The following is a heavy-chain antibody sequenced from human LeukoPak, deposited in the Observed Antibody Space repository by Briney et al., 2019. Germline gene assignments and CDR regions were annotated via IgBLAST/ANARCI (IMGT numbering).Heavy chain of an antibody. D-gene: IGHD1-26*01. CDR3: ARGLVVGGTGVWAFDI. CDR2: INKIGNT. CDR1: GFTVSNNY. Sequence: GGCLRLSCAASGFTVSNNYMSWVRQAPGKGLEWVSVINKIGNTFYADFVKGRFTISRDNFKNTLYLQMNSLRAEDTALYYCARGLVVGGTGVWAFDIWGQGTMVTVSS. V-gene: IGHV3-66*01. J-gene: IGHJ3*02.